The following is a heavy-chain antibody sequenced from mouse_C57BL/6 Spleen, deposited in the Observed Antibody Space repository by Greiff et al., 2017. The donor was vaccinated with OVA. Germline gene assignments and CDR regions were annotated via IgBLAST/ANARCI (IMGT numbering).Heavy chain of an antibody. CDR1: GYTFTSYW. D-gene: IGHD2-2*01. V-gene: IGHV1-7*01. J-gene: IGHJ4*01. CDR2: INPSSGYT. CDR3: ARIYYGYDGVYYYAMDY. Sequence: QVQLQQSGAELAKPGASVKLSCKASGYTFTSYWMHWVKQRPGQGLEWIGYINPSSGYTKYNQKFKDKATLTADKSSSTAYMQLSSLTYEDSAVYYCARIYYGYDGVYYYAMDYWGQGTSVTVSS.